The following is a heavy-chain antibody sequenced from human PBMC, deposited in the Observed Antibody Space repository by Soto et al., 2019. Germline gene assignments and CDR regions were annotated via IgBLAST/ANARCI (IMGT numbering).Heavy chain of an antibody. CDR1: GGTFSSYA. D-gene: IGHD2-15*01. CDR2: IIPLFGTA. Sequence: QVQLVQSGAEVKKPGSSVKVSCKASGGTFSSYAISWVRQAPGQGREWMGGIIPLFGTANYAQKFQGRVTITADESTSTAYMELSSLRSEDTAVYYCALPALRGYCSVFSCTGFDYGGQGTLVTVSS. J-gene: IGHJ4*02. CDR3: ALPALRGYCSVFSCTGFDY. V-gene: IGHV1-69*01.